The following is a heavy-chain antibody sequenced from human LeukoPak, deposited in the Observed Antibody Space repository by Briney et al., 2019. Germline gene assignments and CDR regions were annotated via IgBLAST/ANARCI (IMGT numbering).Heavy chain of an antibody. V-gene: IGHV1-18*01. D-gene: IGHD1-7*01. Sequence: ASVKVSCKASGYTFTSYGISWVRQAPGQGLEWMGWISAYNGNTNYAQKLQGRVTMTTDTSTSTAYMELRSLRSDDTAVYYCARDRGAYNWNYRAFDIWGQGTMVTVSS. CDR2: ISAYNGNT. CDR1: GYTFTSYG. CDR3: ARDRGAYNWNYRAFDI. J-gene: IGHJ3*02.